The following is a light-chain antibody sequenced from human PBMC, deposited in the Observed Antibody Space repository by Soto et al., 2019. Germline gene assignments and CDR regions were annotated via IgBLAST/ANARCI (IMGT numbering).Light chain of an antibody. J-gene: IGKJ4*01. Sequence: DIVLTQSPVSLPVTPGEPASISCRASQSLLFKNGYNYLDWYLQKPGQSPQLLIYLGSSRASGVPDRFSGSGSGTDFTLKISRVEAEDVGIYYCKQAVQNPLTFGGGTKVEIK. CDR1: QSLLFKNGYNY. CDR3: KQAVQNPLT. V-gene: IGKV2-28*01. CDR2: LGS.